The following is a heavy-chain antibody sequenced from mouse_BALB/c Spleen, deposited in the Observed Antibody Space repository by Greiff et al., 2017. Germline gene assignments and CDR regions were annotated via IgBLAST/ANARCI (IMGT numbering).Heavy chain of an antibody. CDR2: INPSTGYT. CDR1: GYTFTSYW. D-gene: IGHD2-4*01. V-gene: IGHV1-7*01. J-gene: IGHJ3*01. Sequence: QVQLQQSGAELAKPGASVKMSCKASGYTFTSYWMHWVNQRPGQGLEWIGYINPSTGYTEYNQKFKDKATLTADKSSSTAYMQLSSLTSEDSAVYYCARSCDYDGFAYWGQGTLVTVSA. CDR3: ARSCDYDGFAY.